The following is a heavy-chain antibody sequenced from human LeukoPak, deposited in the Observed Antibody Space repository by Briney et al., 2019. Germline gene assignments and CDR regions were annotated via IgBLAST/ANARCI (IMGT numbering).Heavy chain of an antibody. CDR3: AGALFHFDSSGYDMDGYDI. CDR2: TTPIFGSA. CDR1: GGTFSNYA. Sequence: GASVKVSCEGSGGTFSNYALSWVRQAPGKGLEWMGGTTPIFGSAEYAQNFQGRVTVTTDESTSTAYMEMSSLRSDDTAVYYCAGALFHFDSSGYDMDGYDIWGQGTVVTVSS. D-gene: IGHD3-22*01. J-gene: IGHJ3*02. V-gene: IGHV1-69*05.